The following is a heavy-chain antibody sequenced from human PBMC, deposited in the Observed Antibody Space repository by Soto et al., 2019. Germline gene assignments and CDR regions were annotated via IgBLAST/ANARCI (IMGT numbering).Heavy chain of an antibody. D-gene: IGHD2-21*02. CDR3: ARDLVVTFDY. CDR1: GFTFSSYS. CDR2: ISSSSSTI. V-gene: IGHV3-48*01. J-gene: IGHJ4*02. Sequence: GGSLRLSCAASGFTFSSYSMNWVRQAPGKGLEWVSYISSSSSTIYYADSVKGRFTISRDNAKNSLYLQMNSLRAEDTAVYYCARDLVVTFDYWGQGTLVTVSS.